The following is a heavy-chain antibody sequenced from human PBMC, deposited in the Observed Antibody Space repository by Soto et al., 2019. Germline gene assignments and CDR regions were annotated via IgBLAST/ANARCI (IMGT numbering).Heavy chain of an antibody. V-gene: IGHV3-74*01. CDR1: GFTFSTYA. CDR3: SVVVVGAKRNVLGY. J-gene: IGHJ4*02. D-gene: IGHD2-15*01. Sequence: VGSLRLSCAASGFTFSTYAMSWVRQATGKGLVWVSGISSDGGSTNYADSVKGRFTISRDNAKNTLYLQMNGLRAEDTAVYYCSVVVVGAKRNVLGYWGQGRQVSVSS. CDR2: ISSDGGST.